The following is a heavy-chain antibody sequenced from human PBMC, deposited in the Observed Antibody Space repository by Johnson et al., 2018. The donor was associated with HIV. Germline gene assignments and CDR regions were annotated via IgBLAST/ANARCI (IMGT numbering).Heavy chain of an antibody. CDR2: IKSKTDGGTT. CDR1: GFTVSSNY. CDR3: ARDEITMIVVAGDAFDI. J-gene: IGHJ3*02. D-gene: IGHD3-22*01. Sequence: VQLVESGGGLVQPGGSLRLSCAASGFTVSSNYMSWVRQAPGKGLEWVGRIKSKTDGGTTDYAAPVKGRFTIQRDDSKNTLYLQMNSLKTEDTAVYYCARDEITMIVVAGDAFDIWGQGTMVTVSS. V-gene: IGHV3-15*01.